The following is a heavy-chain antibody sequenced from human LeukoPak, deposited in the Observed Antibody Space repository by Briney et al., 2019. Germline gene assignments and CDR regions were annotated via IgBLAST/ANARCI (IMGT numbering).Heavy chain of an antibody. CDR2: ISSSSSYI. V-gene: IGHV3-21*01. CDR1: GFTFSSYS. J-gene: IGHJ4*02. Sequence: GGSLRLSCAASGFTFSSYSMNWVRQAPGKGLEWVSSISSSSSYIYYADSVKGRFTISRDNAKNSLYLQMNSLRAEDTAVYYCARNDVVGATTFGYFDYWGRGTLVTVSS. CDR3: ARNDVVGATTFGYFDY. D-gene: IGHD1-26*01.